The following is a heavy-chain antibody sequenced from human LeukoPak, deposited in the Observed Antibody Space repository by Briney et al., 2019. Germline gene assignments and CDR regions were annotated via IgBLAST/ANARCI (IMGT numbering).Heavy chain of an antibody. Sequence: AETLSLTCAVYGGSFSGYYWSWVRQAPGKGLEWIGEINHSGSNNYNPSLKSRVTISVDTSKNQFSLKLSSVPAADTAVYYCARGPQAKYYYDIPDAFYIWGQGTMVTVSS. CDR1: GGSFSGYY. D-gene: IGHD3-22*01. CDR2: INHSGSN. CDR3: ARGPQAKYYYDIPDAFYI. J-gene: IGHJ3*02. V-gene: IGHV4-34*01.